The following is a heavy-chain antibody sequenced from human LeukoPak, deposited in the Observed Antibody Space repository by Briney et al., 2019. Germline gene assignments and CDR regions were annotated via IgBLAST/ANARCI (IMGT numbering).Heavy chain of an antibody. Sequence: SETLSLTCAVYGGSFSGYYWSWIRQPPGKGLEWIGEINHSGSTYYNPSLKSRVTISVDTSKNQFSLKLSSVTAADTAVYYCARVNCSGGSCYNFDYWGQGALVTVSS. CDR2: INHSGST. J-gene: IGHJ4*02. CDR1: GGSFSGYY. V-gene: IGHV4-34*01. D-gene: IGHD2-15*01. CDR3: ARVNCSGGSCYNFDY.